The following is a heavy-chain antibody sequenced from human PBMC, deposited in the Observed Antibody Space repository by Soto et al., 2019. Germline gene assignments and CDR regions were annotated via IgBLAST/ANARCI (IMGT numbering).Heavy chain of an antibody. Sequence: EVQLVESGGGLVQPGGSLRLSCAASGFTSSSYWIHWVRQAPGKGLVWVSRISNDGSSTNYADSVKGRFTISRDNAKNTVYLQITSLRAEDTAVYYCARDTYYYDSSDHFSADAFDIWGQGTMVTVSS. CDR2: ISNDGSST. CDR1: GFTSSSYW. V-gene: IGHV3-74*01. CDR3: ARDTYYYDSSDHFSADAFDI. J-gene: IGHJ3*02. D-gene: IGHD3-22*01.